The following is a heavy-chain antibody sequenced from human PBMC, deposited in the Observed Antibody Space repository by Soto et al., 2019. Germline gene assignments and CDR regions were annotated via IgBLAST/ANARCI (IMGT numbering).Heavy chain of an antibody. J-gene: IGHJ6*02. CDR3: ARGANYYYYPGIDV. CDR2: VYYIGST. D-gene: IGHD1-26*01. CDR1: GGSVNDCY. Sequence: QVQLQESGPGLVKPSETLSLTCSVSGGSVNDCYWSWVRQPPGKGLEWIGFVYYIGSTNYNPSLKSRVTISVDTSKNQFSLKLRSVNAADTDVYYCARGANYYYYPGIDVWGQGTTVTVSS. V-gene: IGHV4-59*02.